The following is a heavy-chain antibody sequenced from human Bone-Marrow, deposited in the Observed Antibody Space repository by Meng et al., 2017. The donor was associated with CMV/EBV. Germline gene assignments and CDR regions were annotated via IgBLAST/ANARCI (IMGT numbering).Heavy chain of an antibody. CDR3: ARDPVRWNDDLSFDY. J-gene: IGHJ4*02. CDR1: GFTFSSYA. V-gene: IGHV3-30-3*01. CDR2: ISYDGSNK. D-gene: IGHD1-1*01. Sequence: GGSLRLSCAASGFTFSSYAMHWVCQAPGKGLEWVAVISYDGSNKYYADSVKGRFTISRDNSKNTLYLQMNSLRAEDTAVYYCARDPVRWNDDLSFDYWGQGTLVTVSS.